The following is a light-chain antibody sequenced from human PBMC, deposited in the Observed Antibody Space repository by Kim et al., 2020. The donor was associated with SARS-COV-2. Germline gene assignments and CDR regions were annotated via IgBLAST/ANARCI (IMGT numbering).Light chain of an antibody. J-gene: IGKJ4*01. Sequence: AYVGDRVTITCRASEYIYTWLAWYQQQPGRAPKLLISGASNLQPGVPPRFSASGSGTDFSLTISSLQPEDVATYFCQELNTFPLTFGGGTKVDIK. CDR2: GAS. V-gene: IGKV1-12*01. CDR1: EYIYTW. CDR3: QELNTFPLT.